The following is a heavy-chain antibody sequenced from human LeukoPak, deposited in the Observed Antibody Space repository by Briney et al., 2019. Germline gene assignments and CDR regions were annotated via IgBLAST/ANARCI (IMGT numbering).Heavy chain of an antibody. Sequence: ASLKFSCKAAGYTCTSYYMHCERQARGQGLEWIGIIKPSGGSTSYAQKFQGRVTMTRDTSTGTVYMELSSLGSEDTAVYYCARGATCNDYWGQGTLVTVSS. J-gene: IGHJ4*02. CDR3: ARGATCNDY. CDR1: GYTCTSYY. V-gene: IGHV1-46*01. D-gene: IGHD1-26*01. CDR2: IKPSGGST.